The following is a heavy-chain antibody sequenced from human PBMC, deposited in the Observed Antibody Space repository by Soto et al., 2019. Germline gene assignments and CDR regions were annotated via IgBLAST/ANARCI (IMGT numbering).Heavy chain of an antibody. CDR2: IYHTEST. J-gene: IGHJ4*02. CDR3: ARYAFGTFDY. CDR1: GDSISSSFW. Sequence: PSETLSLTCAVSGDSISSSFWWRWVRQPPGKGLEWIGEIYHTESTVYNPPLKSRVTRSVDKSKNQFSLNLDSVTAADTAVYYCARYAFGTFDYWGRGILVTVSS. D-gene: IGHD2-2*01. V-gene: IGHV4-4*02.